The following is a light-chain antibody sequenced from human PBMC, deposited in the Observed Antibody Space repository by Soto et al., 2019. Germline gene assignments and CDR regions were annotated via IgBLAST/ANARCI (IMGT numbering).Light chain of an antibody. CDR2: RNN. V-gene: IGLV1-47*01. CDR1: SSNIGSNF. Sequence: QSALTQPPSAPGTPGQRVTISCSGSSSNIGSNFVYWYQHLPGTAPKLLIYRNNQRPSGVPDRFSGSKSGTSASLAISGLRSEDEADYYCAAWDDSLSGLYVFGTGTKVTVL. J-gene: IGLJ1*01. CDR3: AAWDDSLSGLYV.